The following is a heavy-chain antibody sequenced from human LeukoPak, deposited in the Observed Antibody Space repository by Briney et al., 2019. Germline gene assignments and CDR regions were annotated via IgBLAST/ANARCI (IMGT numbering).Heavy chain of an antibody. J-gene: IGHJ4*02. CDR3: ARPPGDY. CDR2: VSSGSANI. Sequence: GGSLRLSCEASGFTFSTYSMNWVRQAPGKGLGWVAHVSSGSANIYYADSVKGRFTVSRDNAKNSLYLQMNSLTVEDTAVYYCARPPGDYWGQGTLVTVSS. CDR1: GFTFSTYS. V-gene: IGHV3-48*04.